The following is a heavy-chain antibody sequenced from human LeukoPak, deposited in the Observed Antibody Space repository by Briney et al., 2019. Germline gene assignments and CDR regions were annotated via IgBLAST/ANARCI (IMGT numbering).Heavy chain of an antibody. V-gene: IGHV3-48*01. CDR1: GFTFSTYS. J-gene: IGHJ3*02. D-gene: IGHD3-10*01. CDR2: ISSSSSTI. CDR3: ARGAHYYGSVYDAFDI. Sequence: GGSLRLSCAASGFTFSTYSMNWVRQAPGKGLEWVSYISSSSSTIYYADSVKGRFTISRDNAKNSLYLQMNSLRAEDTAVYYCARGAHYYGSVYDAFDIWGQGTMVTVSS.